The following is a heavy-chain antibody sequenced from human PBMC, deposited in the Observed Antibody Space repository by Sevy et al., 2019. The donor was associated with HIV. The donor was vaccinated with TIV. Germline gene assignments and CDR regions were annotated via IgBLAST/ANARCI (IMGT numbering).Heavy chain of an antibody. J-gene: IGHJ6*02. CDR2: IYYSRTT. CDR1: GGSISSGGYY. CDR3: ARWHDFWSGYYTGYYYGTDV. D-gene: IGHD3-3*01. V-gene: IGHV4-31*03. Sequence: SETLSLTCSVSGGSISSGGYYWTWIRQHPGKGLEWIGYIYYSRTTYYNPSLKSRVTISEDTSKNQFSLKLSSVTAADTAVYYCARWHDFWSGYYTGYYYGTDVWGQGTTVTVSS.